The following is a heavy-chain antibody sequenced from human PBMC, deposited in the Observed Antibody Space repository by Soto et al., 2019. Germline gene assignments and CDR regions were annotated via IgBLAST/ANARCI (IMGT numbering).Heavy chain of an antibody. Sequence: QITLKESGTTLVKPTQTLTRTCTFSGFSLSTGEVGVGWIHQPPGKALEWLALIYWDDDKRYSPSLRSSLTITKDTSKNQVVLTMTNMDPVDTATYYCGRTIGSSWYFDYWGQGTLVTVSS. J-gene: IGHJ4*02. CDR2: IYWDDDK. D-gene: IGHD6-13*01. V-gene: IGHV2-5*02. CDR1: GFSLSTGEVG. CDR3: GRTIGSSWYFDY.